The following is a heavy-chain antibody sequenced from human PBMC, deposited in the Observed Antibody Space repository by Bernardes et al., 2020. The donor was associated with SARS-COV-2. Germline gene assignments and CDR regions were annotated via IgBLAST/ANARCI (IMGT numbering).Heavy chain of an antibody. CDR2: ILPSSGAT. V-gene: IGHV1-2*02. CDR3: GSVTWSRRDGFDF. D-gene: IGHD3-3*01. J-gene: IGHJ3*01. Sequence: ASVKVSCKASGYSFNEYHVHWVRQAPGQGLEWMGWILPSSGATEYAQRFKGRVTMTRDTSINTTYMEVTALTSDDTAVYYCGSVTWSRRDGFDFWGQGTMVTVSS. CDR1: GYSFNEYH.